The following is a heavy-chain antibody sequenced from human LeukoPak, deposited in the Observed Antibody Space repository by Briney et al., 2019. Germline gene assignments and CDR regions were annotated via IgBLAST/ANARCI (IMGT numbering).Heavy chain of an antibody. CDR2: ISSSGNTI. J-gene: IGHJ4*02. CDR1: GFTFSSYE. CDR3: ARDRIAARRIGFDY. V-gene: IGHV3-48*03. Sequence: GGSLRLSCAASGFTFSSYEMNWVRQAPGKGLEWVSYISSSGNTIYYADSVKGRFTISRDNAKNSLYLQMNSLRAEDTAVYYCARDRIAARRIGFDYWGQGTLVTVSS. D-gene: IGHD6-6*01.